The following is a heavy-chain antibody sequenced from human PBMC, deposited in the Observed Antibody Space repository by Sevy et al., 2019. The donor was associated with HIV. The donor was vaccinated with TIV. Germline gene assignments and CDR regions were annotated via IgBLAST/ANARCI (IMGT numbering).Heavy chain of an antibody. D-gene: IGHD3-3*01. CDR3: ARGPGYYDFWSGYTTDAFDI. CDR2: INPNSGGT. CDR1: GYTFTGYY. J-gene: IGHJ3*02. V-gene: IGHV1-2*02. Sequence: ASVKVSCKASGYTFTGYYMHWVRQAPGQGLEWMGWINPNSGGTNYAQKFQGRVTMTRDTSISTAYMELSRLRSDDTAGYYCARGPGYYDFWSGYTTDAFDIWGKGTMVTVSS.